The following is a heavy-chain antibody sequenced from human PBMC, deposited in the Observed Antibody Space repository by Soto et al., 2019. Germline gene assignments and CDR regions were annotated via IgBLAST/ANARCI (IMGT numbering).Heavy chain of an antibody. CDR2: ISSSSSYI. Sequence: GGSLRLSCAASGFTFSSYSMNWVRQAPGKGLEWVSSISSSSSYIYYADSVKGRFTISRDNAKNSLYLQMNSLRAEDTAVYYCARDTYCSGGSCYRNYYYYMDVWGKGTTVTVSS. V-gene: IGHV3-21*01. CDR3: ARDTYCSGGSCYRNYYYYMDV. J-gene: IGHJ6*03. CDR1: GFTFSSYS. D-gene: IGHD2-15*01.